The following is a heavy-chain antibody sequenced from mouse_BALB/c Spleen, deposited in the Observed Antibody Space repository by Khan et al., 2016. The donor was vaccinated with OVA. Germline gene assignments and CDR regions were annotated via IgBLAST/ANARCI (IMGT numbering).Heavy chain of an antibody. CDR1: GFSLTSYG. CDR2: IWGDGST. V-gene: IGHV2-3*01. Sequence: QVQLQQSGPGLVAPSQSLSITCTVSGFSLTSYGVNWVRQPPGKGLEWLGVIWGDGSTNYHSALKSRLSISKDTSKSQVFLKLNSLQTDDTATYYCAKWVNSYYAMYYWGQGTSVTVSS. J-gene: IGHJ4*01. D-gene: IGHD1-3*01. CDR3: AKWVNSYYAMYY.